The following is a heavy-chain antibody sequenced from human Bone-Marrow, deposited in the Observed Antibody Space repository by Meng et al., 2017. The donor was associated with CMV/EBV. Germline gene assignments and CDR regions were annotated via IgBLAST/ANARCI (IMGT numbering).Heavy chain of an antibody. Sequence: SGFTFSRYGMHWVRQAPGKGLEWVAVIWYDGSNKYYADSVKGRFTISRDNSKNTLYLQMNSLRAEDTAVYYCARDGGYGSGSYTDYWGQGTLVTVSS. V-gene: IGHV3-33*01. J-gene: IGHJ4*02. CDR1: GFTFSRYG. D-gene: IGHD3-10*01. CDR2: IWYDGSNK. CDR3: ARDGGYGSGSYTDY.